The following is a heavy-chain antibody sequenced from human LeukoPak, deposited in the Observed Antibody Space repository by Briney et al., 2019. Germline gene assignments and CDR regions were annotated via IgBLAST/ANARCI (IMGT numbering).Heavy chain of an antibody. Sequence: PSETLSLTCTVSGGSISSYYWSWIRQPPGKGLEWIGYIYYSGSTNYNPSLKSRVTISVDTSKNQFSLKLSSVTAADTAVYYCAGTTEGYCRGRSWYSYYYYMDVWCKGTTVTVAS. CDR2: IYYSGST. J-gene: IGHJ6*03. D-gene: IGHD2-15*01. CDR1: GGSISSYY. V-gene: IGHV4-59*01. CDR3: AGTTEGYCRGRSWYSYYYYMDV.